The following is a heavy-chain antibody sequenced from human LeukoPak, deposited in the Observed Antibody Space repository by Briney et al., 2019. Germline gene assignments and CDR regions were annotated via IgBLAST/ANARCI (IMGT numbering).Heavy chain of an antibody. V-gene: IGHV3-30*04. J-gene: IGHJ3*01. Sequence: PGGSLRLSCAASGFTFTNYVMHWVCQAPGKGLEWVAFISFDGTIEYYADSVKGRFTISRDNSKNTLFLQLNGLRADDTSVYYCARGYDVLSGAIPDAFDVWGQGTMVTVSS. CDR2: ISFDGTIE. CDR3: ARGYDVLSGAIPDAFDV. CDR1: GFTFTNYV. D-gene: IGHD3-9*01.